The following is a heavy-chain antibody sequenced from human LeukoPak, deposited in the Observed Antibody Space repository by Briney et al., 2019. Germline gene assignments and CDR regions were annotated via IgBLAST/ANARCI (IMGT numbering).Heavy chain of an antibody. V-gene: IGHV4-61*01. Sequence: SETLSLTRTVSGGSVSSGSYYWSWIRQPPGKGLEWIGYNYYSGSTNYNPSLKSRVTISVDTSKNQFSLKLSSVTAADTAVYYCAREVVVAATSGDYYGMDVWGKGTTVTVSS. D-gene: IGHD2-15*01. CDR1: GGSVSSGSYY. J-gene: IGHJ6*04. CDR2: NYYSGST. CDR3: AREVVVAATSGDYYGMDV.